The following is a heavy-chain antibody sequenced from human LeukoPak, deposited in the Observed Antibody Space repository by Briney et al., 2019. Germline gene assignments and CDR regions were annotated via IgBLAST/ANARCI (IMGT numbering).Heavy chain of an antibody. CDR3: ARDLAVSTFDY. J-gene: IGHJ4*02. V-gene: IGHV1-2*06. CDR1: GYTFTGYY. Sequence: GASVKVSCKASGYTFTGYYMHWVRQAPGQGLEWMGRINPNSGSTNYAQKFQGRVTLTRDTSISTAYMELSRLRSDDTAVYYCARDLAVSTFDYWGQGTLVTVSS. CDR2: INPNSGST. D-gene: IGHD6-19*01.